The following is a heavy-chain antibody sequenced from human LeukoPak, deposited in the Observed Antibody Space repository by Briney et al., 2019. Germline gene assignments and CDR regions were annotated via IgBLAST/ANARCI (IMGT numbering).Heavy chain of an antibody. Sequence: GGSLRLSCAASGFIARSSYMSWVRQAPGKGLEWVSVIYSGGSPDYADSAKGRFTISTDNSKNTLYLQMNSLRVEDTAVYYCARDGADNSGYYFGSLWGQGTVVTVSS. CDR1: GFIARSSY. CDR2: IYSGGSP. D-gene: IGHD3-22*01. CDR3: ARDGADNSGYYFGSL. J-gene: IGHJ3*01. V-gene: IGHV3-53*01.